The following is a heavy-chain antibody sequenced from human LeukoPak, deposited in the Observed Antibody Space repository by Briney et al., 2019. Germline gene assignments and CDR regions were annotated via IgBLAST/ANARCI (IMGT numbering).Heavy chain of an antibody. CDR3: AREGGRSADAFDI. CDR2: INWNGHTT. Sequence: GGSLRLSCVASGFIFGNYDMNWVRQVPGKGLEWVSGINWNGHTTRYGDSVKGRFITSRDSAKNSLYLQMNSLRAEDTALYYCAREGGRSADAFDIWGQGTMVTVSS. J-gene: IGHJ3*02. D-gene: IGHD6-25*01. V-gene: IGHV3-20*04. CDR1: GFIFGNYD.